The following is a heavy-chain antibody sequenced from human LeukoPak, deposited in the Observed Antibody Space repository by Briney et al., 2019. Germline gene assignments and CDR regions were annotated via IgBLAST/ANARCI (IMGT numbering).Heavy chain of an antibody. CDR2: IYYSGGT. CDR1: GDSINGYF. Sequence: PSETLSLTCTVSGDSINGYFWSWIRQPPGKGLEWIGYIYYSGGTNYNPSLKSRVTISVDTSKNQFSLKLSSVTAADTAVYYCARGSYGSGSYLGLNWFDPWGQGTLVTVSS. CDR3: ARGSYGSGSYLGLNWFDP. V-gene: IGHV4-59*01. D-gene: IGHD3-10*01. J-gene: IGHJ5*02.